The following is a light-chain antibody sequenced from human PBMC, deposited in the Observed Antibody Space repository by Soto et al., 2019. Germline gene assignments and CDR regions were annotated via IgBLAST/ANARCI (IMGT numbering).Light chain of an antibody. CDR3: QQTYSTPRT. Sequence: DIQMTQSPSSLSASAGDRVSITCRASQSISTYLNWYHQKPGQAPRLLIYAASTLQSGVPSRYSGSGSWTDFTLTINSRQPEDFATYYCQQTYSTPRTFGQGTTVEIK. J-gene: IGKJ1*01. CDR1: QSISTY. V-gene: IGKV1-39*01. CDR2: AAS.